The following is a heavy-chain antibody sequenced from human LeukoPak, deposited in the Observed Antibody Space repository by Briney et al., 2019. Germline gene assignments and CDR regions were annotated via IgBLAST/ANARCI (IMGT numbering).Heavy chain of an antibody. CDR1: GGSISSSSYY. CDR2: IYYSGST. V-gene: IGHV4-39*07. J-gene: IGHJ4*02. Sequence: SETLSLTCTVSGGSISSSSYYWGWIRQPPGKGLEWIGSIYYSGSTYYNPSLKSRVTISVDTSKNQFSLKLSSVTAADTAVYYCARYYYDSSGSFDYWGQGTLVTVSS. D-gene: IGHD3-22*01. CDR3: ARYYYDSSGSFDY.